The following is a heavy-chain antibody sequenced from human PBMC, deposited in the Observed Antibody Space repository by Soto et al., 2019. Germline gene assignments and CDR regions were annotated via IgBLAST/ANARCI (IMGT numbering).Heavy chain of an antibody. J-gene: IGHJ6*02. CDR1: GFTVSSNY. Sequence: GGSLRLSCAASGFTVSSNYMSWVRQAPGKGLEWVSVIYSGGSTYYADSVKGRFTISRHNSKNTLYLQMNSLRAEDTAVYYCARGDSITMVRGVIFHYYYYGMDVWGQGTTVTVSS. CDR3: ARGDSITMVRGVIFHYYYYGMDV. D-gene: IGHD3-10*01. CDR2: IYSGGST. V-gene: IGHV3-53*01.